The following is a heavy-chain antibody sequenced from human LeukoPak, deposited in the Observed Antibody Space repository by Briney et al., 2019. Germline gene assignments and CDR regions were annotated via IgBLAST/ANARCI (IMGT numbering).Heavy chain of an antibody. V-gene: IGHV1-8*01. J-gene: IGHJ6*02. D-gene: IGHD2-2*01. CDR1: RYTFTSYG. CDR3: ASKCWDPTSCPNYYGMDV. Sequence: ASVKVSCKASRYTFTSYGINWVRQATGQGLEWMGWMNPNSGNTGYAQKFQGRVTMTRNTSISTAYMELSSLRSEDTAVYYCASKCWDPTSCPNYYGMDVWGQGTTVTVSS. CDR2: MNPNSGNT.